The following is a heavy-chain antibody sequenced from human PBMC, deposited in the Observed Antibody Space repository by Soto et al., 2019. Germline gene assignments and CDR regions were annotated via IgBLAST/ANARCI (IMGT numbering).Heavy chain of an antibody. CDR1: GGSFSGYY. CDR3: ARVRVLWFGELFPKGYYYYGMDV. CDR2: INHSGST. D-gene: IGHD3-10*01. J-gene: IGHJ6*02. V-gene: IGHV4-34*01. Sequence: SETLSLTCAVYGGSFSGYYWSWIRQPPGKGLEWIGEINHSGSTNYNPSLKSRVTISVDTSKNQFSLKLSSVTAADTAVYYCARVRVLWFGELFPKGYYYYGMDVWGQGTTLTVSS.